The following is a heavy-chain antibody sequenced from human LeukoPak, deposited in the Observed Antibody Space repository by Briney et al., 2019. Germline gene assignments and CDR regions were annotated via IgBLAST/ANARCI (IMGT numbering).Heavy chain of an antibody. V-gene: IGHV1-2*02. Sequence: ASVKVSCKAFGYTFTSNYMHWVRQAPGQGLEWMGWVNPNSGGTHYAQKFQGRVTMTRDTSITTAYMELSGLRSDDTALYYCAKDDYGSYDFWGQGTLVTVSS. J-gene: IGHJ4*02. CDR1: GYTFTSNY. D-gene: IGHD1-26*01. CDR3: AKDDYGSYDF. CDR2: VNPNSGGT.